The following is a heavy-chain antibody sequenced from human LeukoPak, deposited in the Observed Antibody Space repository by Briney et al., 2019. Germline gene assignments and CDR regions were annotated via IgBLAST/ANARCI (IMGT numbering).Heavy chain of an antibody. J-gene: IGHJ6*02. Sequence: ASVKVSCKASKYTLTDHDIHWVRQAPGQRLEWMGWINPGNGNTKYSQKFQGRVTITRDTSASTAYMELSSLRSEDTAVYYCARARGGYNWSYYYYGMDVWGQGTTVTVSS. D-gene: IGHD5-24*01. CDR2: INPGNGNT. V-gene: IGHV1-3*01. CDR1: KYTLTDHD. CDR3: ARARGGYNWSYYYYGMDV.